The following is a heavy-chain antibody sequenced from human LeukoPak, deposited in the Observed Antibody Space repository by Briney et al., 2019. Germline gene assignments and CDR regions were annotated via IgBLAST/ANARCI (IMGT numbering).Heavy chain of an antibody. J-gene: IGHJ3*02. D-gene: IGHD3-16*01. CDR1: GDSICSGGYY. Sequence: SETLSLTCTVSGDSICSGGYYWSWIRQPPGKGLEWIGYIYHSGSTYYNPSLKSRVTISVDRSKNQFSLKLSSVTAADTAVYYCASGRWGAFDIWGQGTMVTVSS. CDR2: IYHSGST. V-gene: IGHV4-30-2*01. CDR3: ASGRWGAFDI.